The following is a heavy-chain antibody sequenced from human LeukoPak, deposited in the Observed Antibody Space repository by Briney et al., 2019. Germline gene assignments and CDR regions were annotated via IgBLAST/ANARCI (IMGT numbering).Heavy chain of an antibody. V-gene: IGHV3-53*04. Sequence: GGSLRLSCAASGFTVSSNYMSWVRQAPGEGLEWVSVIYSGGSTYYADSVKGRFTISRHNSKNTLYLQMNSLRAEDTAVYYCASSSPSSYDSSGYYYGGYYFDYWGQGTLVTVSS. CDR1: GFTVSSNY. CDR3: ASSSPSSYDSSGYYYGGYYFDY. J-gene: IGHJ4*02. CDR2: IYSGGST. D-gene: IGHD3-22*01.